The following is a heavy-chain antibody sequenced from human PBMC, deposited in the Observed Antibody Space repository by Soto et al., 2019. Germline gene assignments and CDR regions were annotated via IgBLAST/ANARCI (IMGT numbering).Heavy chain of an antibody. CDR2: ITNRGTHT. J-gene: IGHJ5*01. Sequence: SGGSLRLSCAASGFSFSSYTMNWVRQAPGKGLQWVSSITNRGTHTYSADSVKGRFTISRDNDKNSLYLQMNNLRAEDTAIYFCARAHEVAWFDSWGLGTLVTVSS. CDR1: GFSFSSYT. D-gene: IGHD2-15*01. V-gene: IGHV3-21*01. CDR3: ARAHEVAWFDS.